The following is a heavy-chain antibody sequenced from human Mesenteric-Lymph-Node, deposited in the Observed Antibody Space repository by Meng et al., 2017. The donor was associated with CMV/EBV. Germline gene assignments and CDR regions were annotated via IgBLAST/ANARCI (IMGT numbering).Heavy chain of an antibody. V-gene: IGHV4-59*01. CDR3: AGLSGYRGAVDY. CDR2: IYYSENI. D-gene: IGHD3-3*01. J-gene: IGHJ4*02. CDR1: SGSISSYY. Sequence: SCTVSSGSISSYYWSWIRQPPGKGLEWIGYIYYSENINYNPSLKSRVTISVDTSKNQFSLKLSSVTAADTAVYYCAGLSGYRGAVDYWGQGTLVTVSS.